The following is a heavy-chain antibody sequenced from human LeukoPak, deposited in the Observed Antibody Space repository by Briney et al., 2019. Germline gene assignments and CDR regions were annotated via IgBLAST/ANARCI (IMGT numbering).Heavy chain of an antibody. Sequence: ASVKVSCKASGYTFTGYYMHWVRQAPGRGLEWMGWINPNSGGTNYAQKFQGRVTMTRDTSISTAYMELSRLRSDDTAVYYCARVVIYDSDAFDIWGQGTMVTVSS. CDR2: INPNSGGT. V-gene: IGHV1-2*02. CDR1: GYTFTGYY. D-gene: IGHD2-21*01. J-gene: IGHJ3*02. CDR3: ARVVIYDSDAFDI.